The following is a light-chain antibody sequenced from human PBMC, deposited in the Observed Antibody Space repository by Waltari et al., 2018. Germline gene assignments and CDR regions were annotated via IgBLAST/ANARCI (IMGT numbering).Light chain of an antibody. CDR3: QQYNSWPYT. CDR2: GAS. CDR1: QSVSRN. Sequence: EIVMAQSPGTLSVSPGERVTLSCRASQSVSRNLAWYQQRPGQAPRLLVDGASTRATGVPASFSGSGSETDFTLTISSLQSEDFAIYFCQQYNSWPYTFGQGTKLEMK. J-gene: IGKJ2*01. V-gene: IGKV3-15*01.